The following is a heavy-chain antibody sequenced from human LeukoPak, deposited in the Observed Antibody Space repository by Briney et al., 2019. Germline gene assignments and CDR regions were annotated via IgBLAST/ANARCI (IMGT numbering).Heavy chain of an antibody. CDR1: GYTFTSYG. CDR3: ARVVRGSCSRWFDL. V-gene: IGHV1-18*04. CDR2: ISAYNGNK. Sequence: ASVKVSCTASGYTFTSYGISWVRQAPGQGLEWMGWISAYNGNKNYAQKLQGRVTMTTDTSTSTVYMELRSLRSDDTAVYYCARVVRGSCSRWFDLWGQGTMVTVSS. D-gene: IGHD3-16*01. J-gene: IGHJ5*02.